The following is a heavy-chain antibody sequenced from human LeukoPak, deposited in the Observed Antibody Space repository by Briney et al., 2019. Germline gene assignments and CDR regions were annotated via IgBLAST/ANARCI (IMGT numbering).Heavy chain of an antibody. CDR2: IYYSGST. CDR1: GGSISSYY. D-gene: IGHD4-11*01. Sequence: ASETLSLTCTVSGGSISSYYWSWIRQPPGKGLEWIGYIYYSGSTNYNPSLKSRVTISVDTSKNQFSRKLSSVTAADTAVYYCARMTTVTTYSAFDIWGQGTMVTVSS. CDR3: ARMTTVTTYSAFDI. J-gene: IGHJ3*02. V-gene: IGHV4-59*08.